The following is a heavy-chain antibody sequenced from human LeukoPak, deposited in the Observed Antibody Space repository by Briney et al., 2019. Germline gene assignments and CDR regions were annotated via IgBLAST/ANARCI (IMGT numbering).Heavy chain of an antibody. CDR1: GYRLTELA. V-gene: IGHV1-24*01. CDR2: FDPEVGET. Sequence: ASVKVSYKASGYRLTELAMHWVRQAPGKGLEWMGGFDPEVGETLYAQKFQGRVTMTEDTSTDTAYMELSSLKSEDTAVYFCAAFYYDSSRFSYYFDHWGQGTLVTVSS. CDR3: AAFYYDSSRFSYYFDH. J-gene: IGHJ4*02. D-gene: IGHD3-22*01.